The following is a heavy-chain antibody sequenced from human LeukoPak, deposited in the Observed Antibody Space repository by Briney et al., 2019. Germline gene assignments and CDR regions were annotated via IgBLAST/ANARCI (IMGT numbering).Heavy chain of an antibody. CDR1: GFTFTSSA. CDR2: IFVGSGNT. CDR3: AAHPDYGDYDGIPMPYYYYGMDV. D-gene: IGHD4-17*01. J-gene: IGHJ6*02. V-gene: IGHV1-58*02. Sequence: TSVKVSCKASGFTFTSSAMQWVRQARGQRLEWIGWIFVGSGNTNYAQKFQKRVTITRDMSTSTAYMELSSLRSEDTAVYYCAAHPDYGDYDGIPMPYYYYGMDVWGQGTTVTVSS.